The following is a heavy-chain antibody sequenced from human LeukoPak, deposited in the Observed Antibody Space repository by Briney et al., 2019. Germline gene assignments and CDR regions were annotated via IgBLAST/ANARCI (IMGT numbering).Heavy chain of an antibody. CDR1: GYKFTNFW. J-gene: IGHJ4*02. CDR3: ARLWGNSAWFDY. Sequence: GDYLKMSCKGSGYKFTNFWIGWVRQTPGKGLEWMGIIYPGDSDTRYSPSFQGQVTISADRSISTAYLQWSSLEASDTAMYYCARLWGNSAWFDYWGQGTLVTVSS. V-gene: IGHV5-51*01. D-gene: IGHD6-19*01. CDR2: IYPGDSDT.